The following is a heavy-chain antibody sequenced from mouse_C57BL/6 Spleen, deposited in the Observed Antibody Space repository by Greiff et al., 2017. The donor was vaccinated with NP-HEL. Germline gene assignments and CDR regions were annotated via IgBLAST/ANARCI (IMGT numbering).Heavy chain of an antibody. V-gene: IGHV5-9*01. CDR3: ARQSPITTVGDFDY. CDR2: ISGGGGNT. D-gene: IGHD1-1*01. J-gene: IGHJ2*01. Sequence: LVESGGGLVKPGGSLKLSCAASGFTFSSYTMSWVRQTPEKRLEWVATISGGGGNTYYPDSVKGRFTISRDNAKNTLYLQMSSLRSEDTALYYCARQSPITTVGDFDYWGQGTTLTVSS. CDR1: GFTFSSYT.